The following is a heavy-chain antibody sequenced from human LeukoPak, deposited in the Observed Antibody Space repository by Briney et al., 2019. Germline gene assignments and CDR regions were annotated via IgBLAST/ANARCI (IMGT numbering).Heavy chain of an antibody. CDR3: ARGAREYYYGSGSYGLNAFDI. CDR1: GGSISSSSYY. J-gene: IGHJ3*02. CDR2: TYYSGST. D-gene: IGHD3-10*01. V-gene: IGHV4-39*07. Sequence: PSETLSLTCTVSGGSISSSSYYWGWIRQPPGKGLEWIGSTYYSGSTYYNPSLKSRVTISVDTSKNQFSLKLSSVTAADTAVYYCARGAREYYYGSGSYGLNAFDIWGQGTMVTVSS.